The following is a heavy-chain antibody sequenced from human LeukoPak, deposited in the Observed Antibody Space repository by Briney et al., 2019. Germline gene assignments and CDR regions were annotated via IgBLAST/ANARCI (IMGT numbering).Heavy chain of an antibody. Sequence: SSETLSLTCAVYGGSFNGYYWSWIRQPPGKGLEWIGEINHSGSTNYSPSLKSRVTLSVDTSKNQFSLRLSSVTAADTAVCYCARRTFGGVIAYWGQGTLVTVSS. CDR3: ARRTFGGVIAY. CDR2: INHSGST. J-gene: IGHJ4*02. V-gene: IGHV4-34*01. D-gene: IGHD3-16*02. CDR1: GGSFNGYY.